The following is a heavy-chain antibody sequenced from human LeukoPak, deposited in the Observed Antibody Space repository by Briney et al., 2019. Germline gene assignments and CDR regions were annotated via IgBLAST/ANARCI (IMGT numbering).Heavy chain of an antibody. V-gene: IGHV4-59*01. Sequence: SETLSLTCTVSGGSISSYYWSWIRQPPGKGLEWVGYIYYSGSTNYNPSLKSRVTISVDTSKNQFSLKLSSVTAADTAVYYCARGRQNSDYWGQGTLVTVSS. CDR3: ARGRQNSDY. CDR2: IYYSGST. J-gene: IGHJ4*02. CDR1: GGSISSYY.